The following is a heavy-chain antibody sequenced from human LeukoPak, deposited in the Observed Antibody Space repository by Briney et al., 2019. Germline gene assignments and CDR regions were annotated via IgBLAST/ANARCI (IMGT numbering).Heavy chain of an antibody. CDR1: GYTFTSYG. V-gene: IGHV1-18*01. Sequence: ASVKVSCKASGYTFTSYGISWVRQAPGQGLEWMGWISAYNGNTNYAQKLQGRVTMTADTSTSTAYMELRSLRSDDTAVYYCARDLGVGADNWFDPWGQGTLVTVSS. D-gene: IGHD2-15*01. CDR2: ISAYNGNT. J-gene: IGHJ5*02. CDR3: ARDLGVGADNWFDP.